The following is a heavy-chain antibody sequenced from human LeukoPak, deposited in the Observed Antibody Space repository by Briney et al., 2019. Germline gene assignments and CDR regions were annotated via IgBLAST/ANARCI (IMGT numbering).Heavy chain of an antibody. CDR1: GFTFSTYA. CDR3: APSVVYDFWSGSN. J-gene: IGHJ4*02. D-gene: IGHD3-3*01. Sequence: GGSLRLSCAASGFTFSTYAMSWVRQAPGKGLEWVSGIIASGTSTYYTDSVKGRFAIPRANSKNTLYLQMNSLRAEDTTVYYCAPSVVYDFWSGSNWGQGTLVTVSS. CDR2: IIASGTST. V-gene: IGHV3-23*01.